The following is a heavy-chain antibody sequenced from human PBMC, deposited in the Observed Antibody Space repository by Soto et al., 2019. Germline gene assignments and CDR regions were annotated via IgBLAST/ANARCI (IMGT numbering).Heavy chain of an antibody. D-gene: IGHD3-22*01. Sequence: GGSLRLSCAASGFTFSSYEMNWVRQAPGKGLEWVSYISSSGSTIYYADSVKGRFTISRDNAKNSLYLQMNSLRAEDTAVYYCARPDSSGYRGDAFDIWRQGTMVTVSS. V-gene: IGHV3-48*03. CDR1: GFTFSSYE. CDR3: ARPDSSGYRGDAFDI. CDR2: ISSSGSTI. J-gene: IGHJ3*02.